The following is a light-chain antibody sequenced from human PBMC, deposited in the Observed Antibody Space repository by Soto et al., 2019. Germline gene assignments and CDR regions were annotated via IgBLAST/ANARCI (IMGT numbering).Light chain of an antibody. CDR3: QQYNNWPRT. J-gene: IGKJ1*01. CDR1: QSVSSN. Sequence: EIVMTQSPATLSVSTGERATLSCRASQSVSSNLAWYEQKRGHAPRPPIYGPSTRATGIPARFSAISYGTAGTITISSLQSEDGQLYYGQQYNNWPRTFGQGTKV. V-gene: IGKV3-15*01. CDR2: GPS.